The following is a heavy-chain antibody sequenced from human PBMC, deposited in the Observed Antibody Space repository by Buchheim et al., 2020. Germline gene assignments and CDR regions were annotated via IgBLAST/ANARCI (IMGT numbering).Heavy chain of an antibody. D-gene: IGHD4-17*01. V-gene: IGHV4-39*01. CDR2: IYYSGST. J-gene: IGHJ6*02. Sequence: QLQLQESGPGLVKPSETLSLTCTVSGGSISSSSYYWGWIRQPPGKGLEWIGSIYYSGSTYYNPSLKSRVTISVDTSKNQFSLKLSSVTAADTAVYYCARRRYGDYDYYYYGMDVWGQGTT. CDR1: GGSISSSSYY. CDR3: ARRRYGDYDYYYYGMDV.